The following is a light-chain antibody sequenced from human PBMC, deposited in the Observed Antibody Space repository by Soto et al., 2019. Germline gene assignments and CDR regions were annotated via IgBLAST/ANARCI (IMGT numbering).Light chain of an antibody. Sequence: QGVLAQPASVSGSRGQSITISCTGTSSDVGRYNYVSWFQQHPGKVPKLIIYDVSNWPSGVSDRFSGSKSGNTASLTISGLHPEDEADYYCSSFTSSSTFVFGTGTKVTVL. J-gene: IGLJ1*01. CDR1: SSDVGRYNY. V-gene: IGLV2-14*03. CDR2: DVS. CDR3: SSFTSSSTFV.